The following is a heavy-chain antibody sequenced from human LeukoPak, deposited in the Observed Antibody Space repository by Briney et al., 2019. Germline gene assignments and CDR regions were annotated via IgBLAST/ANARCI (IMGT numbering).Heavy chain of an antibody. CDR2: ISAYNGNT. CDR3: ARITMVRGVIMTSPYFDY. CDR1: GYTFTSYG. D-gene: IGHD3-10*01. Sequence: ASVKVSCKASGYTFTSYGISWVRQAPGQGLEWMGWISAYNGNTNYAQKLQGRVTMTTDTSTSTAYMELRSLRSDDTAVYYCARITMVRGVIMTSPYFDYWGQGTLVTVSS. V-gene: IGHV1-18*01. J-gene: IGHJ4*02.